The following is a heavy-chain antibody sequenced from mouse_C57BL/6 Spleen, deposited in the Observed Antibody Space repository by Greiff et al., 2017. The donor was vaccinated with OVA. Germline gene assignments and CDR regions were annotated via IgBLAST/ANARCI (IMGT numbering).Heavy chain of an antibody. D-gene: IGHD2-10*02. Sequence: QVQLQQSGAELARPGASVTLSCKASGYTFTSYGISWVKQRTGQGLEWIGEISPRCGNTSSNEKFTGKATLIADKSSSTAYMELRNLTSEDSAVYFGARYGQGGYAVDEWGQGASGTISS. CDR2: ISPRCGNT. CDR3: ARYGQGGYAVDE. J-gene: IGHJ4*01. CDR1: GYTFTSYG. V-gene: IGHV1-81*01.